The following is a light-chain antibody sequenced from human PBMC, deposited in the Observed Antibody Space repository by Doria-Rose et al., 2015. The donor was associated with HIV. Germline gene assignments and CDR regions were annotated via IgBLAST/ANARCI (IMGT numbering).Light chain of an antibody. Sequence: TQSPETLSVSPGESATLSCRASQSVSTDLAWYQHKPGQAPRLLIGGASTRATGIPARFSGSGSGTEFTLTISSLQSEDFAIYFCHQYNNWPTFGRGTRLDIK. CDR2: GAS. CDR3: HQYNNWPT. J-gene: IGKJ5*01. V-gene: IGKV3-15*01. CDR1: QSVSTD.